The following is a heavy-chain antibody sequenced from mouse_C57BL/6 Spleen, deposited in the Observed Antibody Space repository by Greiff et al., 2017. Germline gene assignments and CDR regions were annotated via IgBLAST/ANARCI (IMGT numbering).Heavy chain of an antibody. J-gene: IGHJ4*01. CDR1: GYTFTSYW. V-gene: IGHV1-69*01. CDR2: IDPSDSYT. CDR3: ARLVATPYYAMDY. D-gene: IGHD1-1*01. Sequence: QVQLKQPGAELVMPGASVKLSCKASGYTFTSYWMHWVKQRPGQGLEWIGEIDPSDSYTNYNQKFNGKSTLTVDKSSSTAYMQLSSLTSEDSAVYYCARLVATPYYAMDYWGQGTSVTVSS.